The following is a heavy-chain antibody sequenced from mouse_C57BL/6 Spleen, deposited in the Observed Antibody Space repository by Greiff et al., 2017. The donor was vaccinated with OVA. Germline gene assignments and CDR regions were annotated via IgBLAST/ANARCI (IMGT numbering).Heavy chain of an antibody. CDR3: ARFTTVVATPSYFDY. D-gene: IGHD1-1*01. Sequence: QVQLKQPGAELVKPGASVKLSCKASGYTFTSYWMHWVKQRPGQGLEWIGMIHPNSGSTNYNEKFKSKATLTVDKSSSTAYMQLSSLTSEDSAVYYCARFTTVVATPSYFDYWGQGTTLTVSS. J-gene: IGHJ2*01. V-gene: IGHV1-64*01. CDR1: GYTFTSYW. CDR2: IHPNSGST.